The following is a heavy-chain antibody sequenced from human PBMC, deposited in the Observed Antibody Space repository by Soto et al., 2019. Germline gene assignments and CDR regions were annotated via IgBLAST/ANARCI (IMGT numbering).Heavy chain of an antibody. CDR1: GYSFTSYW. Sequence: GESLKISGKGSGYSFTSYWIGWVRQMPGKGLEWMGIIYPGDSDTRYSPSFQGQVTISADKSISTAYLQWSSLKASDTAMYYCARRTSSDYYGMDVWGQGTTVTVSS. D-gene: IGHD3-10*01. CDR2: IYPGDSDT. J-gene: IGHJ6*02. V-gene: IGHV5-51*01. CDR3: ARRTSSDYYGMDV.